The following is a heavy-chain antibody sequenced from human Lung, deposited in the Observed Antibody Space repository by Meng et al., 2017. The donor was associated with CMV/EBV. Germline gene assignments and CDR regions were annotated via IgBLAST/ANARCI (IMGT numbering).Heavy chain of an antibody. J-gene: IGHJ4*02. D-gene: IGHD7-27*01. Sequence: ASVKVSCQASGHTFTAHYFHWVRQAPGQGLEWMGWIHPHRGDTNYAQQFQGRVTLTRDTSINTGYMELTRLTSDDTAVYYCARDNNWGPDYWGQGTLVTVSS. CDR2: IHPHRGDT. V-gene: IGHV1-2*02. CDR1: GHTFTAHY. CDR3: ARDNNWGPDY.